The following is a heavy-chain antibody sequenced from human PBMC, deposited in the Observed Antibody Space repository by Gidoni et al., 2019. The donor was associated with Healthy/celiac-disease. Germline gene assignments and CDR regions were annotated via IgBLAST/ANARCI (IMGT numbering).Heavy chain of an antibody. CDR3: ARDYYDSSGYYHTAGFDY. D-gene: IGHD3-22*01. V-gene: IGHV3-74*01. CDR1: GFTFSSSW. Sequence: EVQLVESGGGLVQPGGSLRLSCAASGFTFSSSWMHWVRQAPGKGLVWVSHINSDASSTTYADSVKGRFTISRDNAKNTLYLQMNSLRAEDTAVYYCARDYYDSSGYYHTAGFDYWGQGTLVTVSS. CDR2: INSDASST. J-gene: IGHJ4*02.